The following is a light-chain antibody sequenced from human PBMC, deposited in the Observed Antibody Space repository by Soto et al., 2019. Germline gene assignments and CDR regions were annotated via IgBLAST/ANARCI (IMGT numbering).Light chain of an antibody. CDR3: QQCRKWPTT. Sequence: EMVLTQSPATLSLAPGERATLSCRASQSVSRYLAWYQQKPGQAPRLLIHDASNRATGIPDRFSGSGSGTDFTLNISSLEPEDFAVYSSQQCRKWPTTFGQGTRLEIK. J-gene: IGKJ5*01. V-gene: IGKV3-11*01. CDR1: QSVSRY. CDR2: DAS.